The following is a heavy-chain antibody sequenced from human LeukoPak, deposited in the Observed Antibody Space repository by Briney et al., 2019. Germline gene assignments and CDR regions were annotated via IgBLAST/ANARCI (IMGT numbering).Heavy chain of an antibody. CDR2: ISYNGSDT. CDR3: ARDLVDCGGDCHNFRE. Sequence: GGSLRLSCAASGFNFSHYCLHWVRQAPAKGLEWVAFISYNGSDTYYADSVKGRFTISRDNSRNTLYLQMDILRLGDTAMYYCARDLVDCGGDCHNFREGGQGTLVTVSS. D-gene: IGHD2-21*01. J-gene: IGHJ4*02. V-gene: IGHV3-30*04. CDR1: GFNFSHYC.